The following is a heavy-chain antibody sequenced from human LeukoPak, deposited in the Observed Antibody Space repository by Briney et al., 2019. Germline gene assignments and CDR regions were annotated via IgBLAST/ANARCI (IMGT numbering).Heavy chain of an antibody. V-gene: IGHV1-2*02. CDR1: GYTFSDYN. J-gene: IGHJ4*02. CDR2: INPDSGGT. D-gene: IGHD3-10*01. CDR3: ARDAYYGSGSYPY. Sequence: ASVKVSCKASGYTFSDYNMHWVRQAPGHGLEWMGWINPDSGGTNYAQKFQGRVTMTRDTSISTAYMELSRLRSDDTAVYYCARDAYYGSGSYPYWGQGTLVTVSS.